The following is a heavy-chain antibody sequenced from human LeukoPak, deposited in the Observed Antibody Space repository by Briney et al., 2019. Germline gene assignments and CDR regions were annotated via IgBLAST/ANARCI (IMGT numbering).Heavy chain of an antibody. J-gene: IGHJ4*02. CDR2: IYYSGST. D-gene: IGHD3-22*01. CDR3: ASSSAYYYFDY. V-gene: IGHV4-59*08. CDR1: GGSISSYY. Sequence: PSETLSLTCTVSGGSISSYYWNWIRQPPGKGLEWIGYIYYSGSTDYNPSLKSRVTISVDTSKNQFSLKVSSVTAADTAVYYCASSSAYYYFDYWGQRTLVTVSS.